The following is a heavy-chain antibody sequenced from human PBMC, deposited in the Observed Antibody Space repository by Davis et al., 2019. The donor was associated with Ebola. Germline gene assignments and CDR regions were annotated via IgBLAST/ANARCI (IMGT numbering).Heavy chain of an antibody. Sequence: ASVKVSCKASGYTFTSHYMHWVRQAPGQGLEWMGIINPSGGSTSYAQKFQGRVTMTRDTSTSTVYMELSSLRSEDTAVYYCARCRESITIFGSARLYGMDVWGKGTTVTVSS. V-gene: IGHV1-46*01. CDR1: GYTFTSHY. J-gene: IGHJ6*04. CDR2: INPSGGST. CDR3: ARCRESITIFGSARLYGMDV. D-gene: IGHD3-3*01.